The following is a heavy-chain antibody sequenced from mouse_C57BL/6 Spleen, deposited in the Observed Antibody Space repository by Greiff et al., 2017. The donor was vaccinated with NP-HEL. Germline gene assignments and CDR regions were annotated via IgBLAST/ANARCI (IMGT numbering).Heavy chain of an antibody. Sequence: EVKVVESGGGLVQPGGSLSLSCAASGFTFTDYYMSWVRQPPGKALEWLGFIRNKANGYTTEYSASVKGRFTISRDNSQSILYLQMNALRAEDSATYYCARYYYGSIYAMDYWGQGTSVTVSS. V-gene: IGHV7-3*01. CDR2: IRNKANGYTT. J-gene: IGHJ4*01. CDR1: GFTFTDYY. CDR3: ARYYYGSIYAMDY. D-gene: IGHD1-1*01.